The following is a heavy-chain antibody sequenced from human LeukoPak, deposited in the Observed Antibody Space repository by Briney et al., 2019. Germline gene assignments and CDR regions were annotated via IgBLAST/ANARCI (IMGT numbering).Heavy chain of an antibody. CDR2: IYNDGRT. Sequence: GGSLRLPCAASGFMFSTYWMSWVRQAPGKGLEWVSLIYNDGRTYYADSVKGRCTISRDNLENVLYLQMNSLKVEDTALYYCARGLFLSGYLDAFDIWGQGTVVTVSS. CDR3: ARGLFLSGYLDAFDI. J-gene: IGHJ3*02. D-gene: IGHD3-22*01. CDR1: GFMFSTYW. V-gene: IGHV3-53*01.